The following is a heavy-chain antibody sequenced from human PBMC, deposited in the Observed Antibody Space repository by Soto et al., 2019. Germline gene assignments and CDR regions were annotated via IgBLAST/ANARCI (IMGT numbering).Heavy chain of an antibody. D-gene: IGHD3-22*01. CDR3: ATTPPYYYGGSGFLDS. CDR2: IYYGGST. Sequence: SETLSLTCSVSCASMSSYHWNLIRQPPGKGLEWIGYIYYGGSTNYNPSLKSRITISVDTSKDRFSLRLSSVTAADTAVYYCATTPPYYYGGSGFLDSWGQGTLVTVSS. V-gene: IGHV4-59*01. CDR1: CASMSSYH. J-gene: IGHJ4*02.